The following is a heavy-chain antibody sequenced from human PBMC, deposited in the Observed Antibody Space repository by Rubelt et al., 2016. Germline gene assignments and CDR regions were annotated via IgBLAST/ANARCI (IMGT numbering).Heavy chain of an antibody. D-gene: IGHD1-7*01. CDR1: GGSFSIYY. CDR2: FNHSGST. V-gene: IGHV4-34*01. CDR3: ARDPRAGTTSFDY. J-gene: IGHJ4*02. Sequence: QVQLQPWGAGLLKPSETLSLTCAVYGGSFSIYYWSWIRQPPGKGLEWIGEFNHSGSTNYNPSLKSLVTIAVDMSKNQVSLRLSSVTAADTAVYYCARDPRAGTTSFDYWGQGTLVTVSS.